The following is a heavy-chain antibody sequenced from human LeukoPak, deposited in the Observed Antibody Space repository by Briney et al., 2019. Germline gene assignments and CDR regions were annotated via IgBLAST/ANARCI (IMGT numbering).Heavy chain of an antibody. CDR2: INGDNGNT. CDR3: ARGGPNSGGWTLDH. V-gene: IGHV1-3*03. J-gene: IGHJ4*02. CDR1: GYTFSSYA. Sequence: GESLKVSCKTSGYTFSSYAMHWVRQAPGQRLEWMGCINGDNGNTQYSQKFQGRVAFTRDTSASTAYMELSSLTSEDMAVFYCARGGPNSGGWTLDHWGQGTLVSVSS. D-gene: IGHD6-19*01.